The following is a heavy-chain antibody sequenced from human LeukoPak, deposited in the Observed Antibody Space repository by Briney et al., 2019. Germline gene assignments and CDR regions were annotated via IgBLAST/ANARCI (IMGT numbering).Heavy chain of an antibody. CDR2: IRNKANSFTT. J-gene: IGHJ6*02. Sequence: GGSLRLSCVASGFTFSDHYMDWVRQAPGKGLEWVGRIRNKANSFTTEYAASVKGRYTVSRDDSKNSLYLLMNSLNTEDTAVYYCARGAGSSRPSYYHGLDVWGQGTTVTVSS. CDR3: ARGAGSSRPSYYHGLDV. V-gene: IGHV3-72*01. CDR1: GFTFSDHY. D-gene: IGHD2-2*01.